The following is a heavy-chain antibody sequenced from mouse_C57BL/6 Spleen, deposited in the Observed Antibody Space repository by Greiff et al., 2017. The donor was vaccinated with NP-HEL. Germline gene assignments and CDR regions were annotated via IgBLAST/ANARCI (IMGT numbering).Heavy chain of an antibody. CDR2: INPGSGGT. CDR3: ARSSPYSVAY. J-gene: IGHJ3*01. Sequence: QVQLKESGAELVRPGTSVKVSCKASGYAFTNYLIEWVKQRPGQGLEWIGVINPGSGGTNYNEKFKGKATLTADKSSSTAHMQLSSLTSEDSAVYFCARSSPYSVAYWGQGTLVTVSA. CDR1: GYAFTNYL. V-gene: IGHV1-54*01. D-gene: IGHD1-1*01.